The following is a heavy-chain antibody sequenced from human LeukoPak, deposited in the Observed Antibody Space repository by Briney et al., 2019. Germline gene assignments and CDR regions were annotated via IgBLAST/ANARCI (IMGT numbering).Heavy chain of an antibody. CDR1: GGSISSYY. CDR3: TRGPRNYFDY. J-gene: IGHJ4*02. CDR2: IYYSGST. Sequence: KPSETLSLTCTVSGGSISSYYWSWIRQPPGKGLEWIGYIYYSGSTNYNPSLKSRVTISVDTSKNQFSLKLSSVTAADTAVYYCTRGPRNYFDYWGQGTLVTVSS. V-gene: IGHV4-59*01.